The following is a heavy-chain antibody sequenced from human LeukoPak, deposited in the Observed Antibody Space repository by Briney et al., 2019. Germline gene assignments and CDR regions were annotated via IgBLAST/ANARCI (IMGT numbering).Heavy chain of an antibody. J-gene: IGHJ5*02. CDR3: TGPRFDP. V-gene: IGHV3-21*04. CDR2: ISDSGSIT. CDR1: GFTFSSYV. Sequence: GGSLRLSCAASGFTFSSYVLSWVRQAPGKGLEWVSVISDSGSITYYADSVKGRFTISRDNAKNSLYLQMNSLRAEDTAVYYCTGPRFDPWGQGTLVTVSS.